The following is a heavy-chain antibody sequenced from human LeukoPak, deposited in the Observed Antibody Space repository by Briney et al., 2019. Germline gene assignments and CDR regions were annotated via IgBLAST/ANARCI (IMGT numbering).Heavy chain of an antibody. V-gene: IGHV4-4*07. CDR3: ARDRYSSSAGAYYYYYMDV. CDR2: IYTSGST. D-gene: IGHD6-6*01. CDR1: GGSISSYY. J-gene: IGHJ6*03. Sequence: SETLSLTCTVSGGSISSYYWSWIRQPAGKGLEWIGRIYTSGSTNYNPSLKSRVTISVDRSKNQFSLKLSSVTAADTAVYYCARDRYSSSAGAYYYYYMDVWGKGTTVTVSS.